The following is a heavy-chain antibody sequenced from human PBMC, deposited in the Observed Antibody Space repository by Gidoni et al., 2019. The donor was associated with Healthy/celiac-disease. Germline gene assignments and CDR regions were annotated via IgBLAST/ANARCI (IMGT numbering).Heavy chain of an antibody. Sequence: QVQLQESGLGLVKPPQTLSLTCTVSGGSISSGDYYWSWIRQPSGKGLEWIGYIYYSGRTYYNPSLKSRVTISVDTSKNQFSLKLSSVTAADTAVYYCARSGYYRLPPDYWGQGTLVTVSS. CDR3: ARSGYYRLPPDY. CDR1: GGSISSGDYY. J-gene: IGHJ4*02. D-gene: IGHD3-22*01. CDR2: IYYSGRT. V-gene: IGHV4-30-4*01.